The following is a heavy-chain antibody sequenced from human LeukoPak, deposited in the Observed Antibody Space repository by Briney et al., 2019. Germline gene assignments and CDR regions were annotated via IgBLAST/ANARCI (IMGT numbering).Heavy chain of an antibody. CDR3: AKDPADSATNAFDI. CDR2: IWYDGSNK. V-gene: IGHV3-33*06. J-gene: IGHJ3*02. D-gene: IGHD6-13*01. CDR1: GLTFSSYG. Sequence: GGSLRLSCAASGLTFSSYGMHWVRQAPGKGLEWVAVIWYDGSNKYYADSVKGRFTISRDNSKNTLYLQMNSLRAEDTAVYYCAKDPADSATNAFDIWGQGTMVAVSS.